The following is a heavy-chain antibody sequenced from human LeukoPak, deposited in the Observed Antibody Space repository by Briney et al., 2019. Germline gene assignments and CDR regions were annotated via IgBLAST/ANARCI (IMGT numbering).Heavy chain of an antibody. CDR3: ARDPREWLPVNYFDY. J-gene: IGHJ4*02. Sequence: GGSLRLSCAASGFTFSSYAMHWVRQAPGKGLEWVAVISYDGSNKYYADSVKGRFTISRDNSKNTLYLQMNSLRAEDTAVYYCARDPREWLPVNYFDYWGQGTLVTVSS. D-gene: IGHD3-3*01. CDR2: ISYDGSNK. CDR1: GFTFSSYA. V-gene: IGHV3-30-3*01.